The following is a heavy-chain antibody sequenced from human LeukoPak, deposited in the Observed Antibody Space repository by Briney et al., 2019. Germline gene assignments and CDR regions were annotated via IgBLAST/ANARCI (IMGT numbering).Heavy chain of an antibody. J-gene: IGHJ4*01. Sequence: GGSLRLSCAASGFNFIDYSMNWVRQAPGKGLEWISYIGISSGNTKYADSVKGRFTISRDKARNSLYLQMNSLRVEDTAVYDCARDHRYAFDNWGHGTLVTVSS. D-gene: IGHD5-12*01. CDR1: GFNFIDYS. CDR2: IGISSGNT. V-gene: IGHV3-48*01. CDR3: ARDHRYAFDN.